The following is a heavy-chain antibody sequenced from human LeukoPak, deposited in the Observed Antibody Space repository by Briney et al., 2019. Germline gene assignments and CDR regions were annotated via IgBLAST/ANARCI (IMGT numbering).Heavy chain of an antibody. CDR1: GGTFSSYA. D-gene: IGHD3-3*01. CDR3: AKVAYYDFWSGYYGDWFDP. CDR2: MNPNSGNT. V-gene: IGHV1-8*02. J-gene: IGHJ5*02. Sequence: ASVKVSCKASGGTFSSYAISWVRQAPGQGLEWMGWMNPNSGNTGYAQKFQGRVTMTRNTSISTAYMELSSLRSEDTAVYYCAKVAYYDFWSGYYGDWFDPWGQGTLVTVSS.